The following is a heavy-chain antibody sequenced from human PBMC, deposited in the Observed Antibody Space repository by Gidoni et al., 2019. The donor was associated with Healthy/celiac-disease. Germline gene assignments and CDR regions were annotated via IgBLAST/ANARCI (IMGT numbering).Heavy chain of an antibody. Sequence: GWMNPNSGNTGYAQKFQGRVTMTRNTSISTAYMELSSLRSEDTAVYYCARGSMTVYWGLAYYYYYGMDVWGQGTTVTVSS. D-gene: IGHD2-21*01. V-gene: IGHV1-8*01. CDR2: MNPNSGNT. CDR3: ARGSMTVYWGLAYYYYYGMDV. J-gene: IGHJ6*02.